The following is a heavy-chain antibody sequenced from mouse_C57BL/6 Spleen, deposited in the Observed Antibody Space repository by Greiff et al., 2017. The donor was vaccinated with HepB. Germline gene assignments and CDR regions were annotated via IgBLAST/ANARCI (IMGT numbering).Heavy chain of an antibody. J-gene: IGHJ4*01. Sequence: QVQLKQSGPELVKPGASVKISCKASGYAFSSSWMNWVKQRPGKGLEWIGRIYPGDGDTNYNGKFKGKATLTADKSSSTAYMQLSSLTSEDSAVYFCARFDLLYAMDYWGQGTSVTVSS. CDR2: IYPGDGDT. CDR3: ARFDLLYAMDY. V-gene: IGHV1-82*01. D-gene: IGHD2-1*01. CDR1: GYAFSSSW.